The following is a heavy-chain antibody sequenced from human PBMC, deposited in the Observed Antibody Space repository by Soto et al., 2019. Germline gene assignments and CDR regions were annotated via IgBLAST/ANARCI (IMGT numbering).Heavy chain of an antibody. V-gene: IGHV5-10-1*01. CDR2: IDPSDSST. J-gene: IGHJ4*02. D-gene: IGHD5-12*01. CDR1: GNSFTKYW. CDR3: ASTPKWLQFHFDS. Sequence: GESRKISCPYSGNSFTKYWINWVRQMPGKGLDWVGRIDPSDSSTKSSPSFQGHVTISGDKSIRTAYLQWTGLQTSDTAMYYCASTPKWLQFHFDSWGQGTLVTVSS.